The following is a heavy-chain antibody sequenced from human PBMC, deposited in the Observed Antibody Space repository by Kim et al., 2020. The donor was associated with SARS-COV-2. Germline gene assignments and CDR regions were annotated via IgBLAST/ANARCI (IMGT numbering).Heavy chain of an antibody. J-gene: IGHJ1*01. D-gene: IGHD2-2*01. Sequence: GGSLRLSCAASGFTFNNYAMHWVRQPPGKGREWVAGIGWSGGYVDYADSVKGRFSISRDNAKNSLYLQMNSLRVEDTAFYYCVKDVGDIVVVPTAPEHWGQGTLVTGSS. CDR1: GFTFNNYA. V-gene: IGHV3-9*01. CDR2: IGWSGGYV. CDR3: VKDVGDIVVVPTAPEH.